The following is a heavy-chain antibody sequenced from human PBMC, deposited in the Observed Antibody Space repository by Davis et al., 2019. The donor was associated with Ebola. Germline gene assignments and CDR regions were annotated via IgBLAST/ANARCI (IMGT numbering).Heavy chain of an antibody. V-gene: IGHV3-23*01. CDR3: AKPHSQYRGYDRAPFDF. CDR1: DFTFSSHA. Sequence: PGGSLRLSCAASDFTFSSHAMSWVRQAPGKGLECVPVMSGSGGRTFYADSVKVRFTISRDNSKNTLYLQMNSLRSEDTAVYYCAKPHSQYRGYDRAPFDFWGQGTLVTVSS. D-gene: IGHD5-12*01. J-gene: IGHJ4*02. CDR2: MSGSGGRT.